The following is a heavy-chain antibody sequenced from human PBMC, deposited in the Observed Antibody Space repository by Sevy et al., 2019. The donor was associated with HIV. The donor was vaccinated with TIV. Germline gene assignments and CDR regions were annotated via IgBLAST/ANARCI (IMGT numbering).Heavy chain of an antibody. CDR2: INPNSGVT. CDR1: GYIFNDYH. CDR3: VREDINAPRTLLSFDI. J-gene: IGHJ3*02. V-gene: IGHV1-2*05. D-gene: IGHD3-3*01. Sequence: ASVKVSCKTTGYIFNDYHMHWVRQAPGQGLEWMALINPNSGVTIYAHNFRGRVSVTRDTSMSTAYMELSGLTSDDTVVYYCVREDINAPRTLLSFDIWGQGTMVTVSS.